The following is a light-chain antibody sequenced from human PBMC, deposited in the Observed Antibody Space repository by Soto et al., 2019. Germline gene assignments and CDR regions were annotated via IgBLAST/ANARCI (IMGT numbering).Light chain of an antibody. J-gene: IGKJ4*01. CDR1: QSVSSN. Sequence: EILVAQSPATPSLSPGEIATPSCRASQSVSSNLAWYQQKPGQAPRLLVYGASTRATGIPARFSGSGSGTQFTLTISSLQSEDFAVYYCQQHNNWPLTFGGGTKVDIK. CDR2: GAS. CDR3: QQHNNWPLT. V-gene: IGKV3-15*01.